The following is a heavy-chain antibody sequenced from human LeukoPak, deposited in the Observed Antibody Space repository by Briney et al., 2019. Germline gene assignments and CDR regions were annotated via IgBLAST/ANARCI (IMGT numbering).Heavy chain of an antibody. CDR1: GFTFSSYG. CDR3: AKDSSGSSDI. Sequence: GGSLRLSCAAAGFTFSSYGMHWVRQAPGKGLGWVAVISYDGSNKYYADSVKGRFTISRDNSKNTLYLQMNSLRAEDTAVYYCAKDSSGSSDIWGQGTMVTVSS. D-gene: IGHD6-19*01. CDR2: ISYDGSNK. J-gene: IGHJ3*02. V-gene: IGHV3-30*18.